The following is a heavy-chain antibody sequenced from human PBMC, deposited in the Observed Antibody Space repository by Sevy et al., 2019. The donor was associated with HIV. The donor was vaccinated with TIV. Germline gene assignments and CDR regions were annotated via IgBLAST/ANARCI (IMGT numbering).Heavy chain of an antibody. CDR1: GFTFSSYA. Sequence: GESLKISCAASGFTFSSYAMSWVRQAPGKGLEWVSAISGSGGSTYYADSVKGRFTISRDNSKNTLYLQMNSLRAEDTAVYYCAKDPYSGYAGYWGQGTLVTVSS. CDR2: ISGSGGST. V-gene: IGHV3-23*01. J-gene: IGHJ4*02. D-gene: IGHD5-12*01. CDR3: AKDPYSGYAGY.